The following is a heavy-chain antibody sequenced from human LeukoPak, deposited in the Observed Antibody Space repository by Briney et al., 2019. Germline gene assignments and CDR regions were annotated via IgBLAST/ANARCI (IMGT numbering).Heavy chain of an antibody. D-gene: IGHD3-3*01. CDR1: RFSFSTYV. J-gene: IGHJ3*02. Sequence: PGGSLRLSCATSRFSFSTYVMSWVRQAPGKGLEWVSSVGGDGRFTYHADSVKGRFTISRDNAKNSLYLQMNSLRAEDTAVYYCARRAPVGAFDIWGQGTMVTVSS. CDR2: VGGDGRFT. CDR3: ARRAPVGAFDI. V-gene: IGHV3-21*04.